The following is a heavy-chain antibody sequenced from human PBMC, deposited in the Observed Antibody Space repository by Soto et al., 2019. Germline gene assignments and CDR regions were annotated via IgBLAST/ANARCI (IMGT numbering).Heavy chain of an antibody. CDR3: AKGGAIVAAGTRVYLYNAMDV. D-gene: IGHD1-26*01. V-gene: IGHV1-2*02. Sequence: QVQLVQSGTEVKRPGGSVKVSCKASGYTFTGYYVHWVRQAPGQGLEWMGWINPNSGDTYLAQRFQGRVTMTRDTSIGTAYMELRGLTSDDTAEYYCAKGGAIVAAGTRVYLYNAMDVWGQGTTVTVSS. CDR2: INPNSGDT. J-gene: IGHJ6*02. CDR1: GYTFTGYY.